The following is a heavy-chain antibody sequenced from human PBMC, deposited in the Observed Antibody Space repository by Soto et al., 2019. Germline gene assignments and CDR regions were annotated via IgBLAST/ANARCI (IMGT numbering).Heavy chain of an antibody. CDR3: ARDTNTIFGVVITLYNWFDP. CDR1: GFTFSSYS. D-gene: IGHD3-3*01. Sequence: GGSLRLSCAASGFTFSSYSMNWVRQAPGKGLEWVSSISSSSSYIYYADSVKGRFTISRDNAKNSLYLQMNSLRAEDTAVYYCARDTNTIFGVVITLYNWFDPWGQGALVTVSS. J-gene: IGHJ5*02. V-gene: IGHV3-21*01. CDR2: ISSSSSYI.